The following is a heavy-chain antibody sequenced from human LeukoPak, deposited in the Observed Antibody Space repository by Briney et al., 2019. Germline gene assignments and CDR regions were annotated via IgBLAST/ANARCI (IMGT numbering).Heavy chain of an antibody. J-gene: IGHJ4*02. CDR1: GGSISSSSYY. CDR3: ASPARRCYYDSSGSDTFDY. D-gene: IGHD3-22*01. V-gene: IGHV4-39*07. Sequence: SETLSLTCTVSGGSISSSSYYWGWIRQPPGTGLEWIGSIYYSGSTYYNPSLKSRVTISVDTSKNQFSLKLSSVTAADTAVYYCASPARRCYYDSSGSDTFDYWGQGTLVTVSS. CDR2: IYYSGST.